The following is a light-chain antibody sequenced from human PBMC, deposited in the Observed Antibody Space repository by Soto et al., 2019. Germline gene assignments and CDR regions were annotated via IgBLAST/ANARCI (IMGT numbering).Light chain of an antibody. J-gene: IGKJ5*01. CDR3: QQSLRAVT. CDR1: QSASSY. V-gene: IGKV1-39*01. CDR2: APS. Sequence: DIQKTQSPSSLSASVGDRISITCRASQSASSYLNWYQQKPGKAPRLLIYAPSHLQPGVPARFRGTRSSSLLSLAVPSLELEDVPTYYCQQSLRAVTFCLWPPLDI.